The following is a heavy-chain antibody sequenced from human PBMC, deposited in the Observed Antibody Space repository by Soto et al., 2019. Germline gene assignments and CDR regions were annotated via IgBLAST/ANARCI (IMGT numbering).Heavy chain of an antibody. Sequence: EVHLLESGGGLVHPGESLRLSCGASGFTFSSCVMTWVRQAPGKGLEWVSCITDSGTGTYYADSVKGRFTISRDNSKNTMYLQMNNLRAEDTGVYYCAKGPINGRWYAEDWGQGTLVTVSS. CDR3: AKGPINGRWYAED. CDR1: GFTFSSCV. D-gene: IGHD6-13*01. J-gene: IGHJ4*02. CDR2: ITDSGTGT. V-gene: IGHV3-23*01.